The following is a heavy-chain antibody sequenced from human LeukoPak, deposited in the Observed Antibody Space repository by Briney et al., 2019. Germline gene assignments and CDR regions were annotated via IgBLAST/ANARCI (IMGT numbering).Heavy chain of an antibody. Sequence: SETLSLTCTVSGGSISSYYWSWIRQPPGKGLEWIGYIYYSGSTNYNPSLKSRVTISVDTSKNQFSLKLSSVTAADTAVYYCAGGWSGYHPLGGSGYYYMDVWGKGTTVTVSS. J-gene: IGHJ6*03. CDR3: AGGWSGYHPLGGSGYYYMDV. D-gene: IGHD3-3*01. CDR1: GGSISSYY. CDR2: IYYSGST. V-gene: IGHV4-59*01.